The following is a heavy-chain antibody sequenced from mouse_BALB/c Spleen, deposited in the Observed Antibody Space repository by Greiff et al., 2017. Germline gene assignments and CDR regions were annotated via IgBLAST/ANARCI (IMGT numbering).Heavy chain of an antibody. D-gene: IGHD3-2*01. CDR2: IWTGGGT. CDR1: GFSLTSYD. J-gene: IGHJ4*01. Sequence: VQLVESGPGLVAPSQSLSITCTVSGFSLTSYDISWIRQPPGKGLEWLGVIWTGGGTNYNSAFMSRLSISKDNSKSQVFLKMNSLQTDDTAIYYCVRDRDSSGYDAMDYWGQGTSVTVSS. CDR3: VRDRDSSGYDAMDY. V-gene: IGHV2-9-2*01.